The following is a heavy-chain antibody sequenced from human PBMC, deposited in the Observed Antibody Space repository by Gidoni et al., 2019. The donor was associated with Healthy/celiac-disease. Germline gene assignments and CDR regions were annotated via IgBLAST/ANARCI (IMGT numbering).Heavy chain of an antibody. D-gene: IGHD2-2*01. CDR3: ARALYCSSTSCYVGGLVDY. CDR1: GGSISSSNW. CDR2: IYHSGST. Sequence: QVQLQESGPGLVKPSGTLSLTCAVSGGSISSSNWWSWVRQPPGKGLEWIGEIYHSGSTNYTPSLKSRVTISVDKSKNQFSLKLSSVTAADTAVYYCARALYCSSTSCYVGGLVDYWGQGTLVTVSS. J-gene: IGHJ4*02. V-gene: IGHV4-4*02.